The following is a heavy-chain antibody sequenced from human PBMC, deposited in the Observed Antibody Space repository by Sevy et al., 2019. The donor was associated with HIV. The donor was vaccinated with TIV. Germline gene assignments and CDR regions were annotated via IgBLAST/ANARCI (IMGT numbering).Heavy chain of an antibody. Sequence: GGSLRLSCEASGFTFNSHAMTWVRQAPGKGLEWVSAISGSGDSKYYADSVKGRFTISRDNSKNTLYLQMNSLRAEDTAVYYCARDLRLELWFGDRNYFDYWGQGTLVTVSS. CDR2: ISGSGDSK. CDR3: ARDLRLELWFGDRNYFDY. D-gene: IGHD3-10*01. V-gene: IGHV3-23*01. CDR1: GFTFNSHA. J-gene: IGHJ4*02.